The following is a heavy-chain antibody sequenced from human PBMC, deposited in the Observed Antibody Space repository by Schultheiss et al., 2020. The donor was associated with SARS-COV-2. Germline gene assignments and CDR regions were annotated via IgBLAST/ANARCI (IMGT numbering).Heavy chain of an antibody. CDR3: TTDYYYDSSGYLVRPWFDP. Sequence: GGSLRLSCAASGFTVSSNYMSWVRQAPGKGLEWVGRIKSKTDGGTTDYAAPVKGRFTISRDDSKNTLYLQMNSLKTEDTAVYYCTTDYYYDSSGYLVRPWFDPWGQGTLVTVSS. J-gene: IGHJ5*02. CDR2: IKSKTDGGTT. D-gene: IGHD3-22*01. V-gene: IGHV3-15*01. CDR1: GFTVSSNY.